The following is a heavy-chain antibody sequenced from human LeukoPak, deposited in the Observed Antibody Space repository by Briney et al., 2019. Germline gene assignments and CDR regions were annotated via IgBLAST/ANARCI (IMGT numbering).Heavy chain of an antibody. D-gene: IGHD4-11*01. CDR1: GGTFSSYA. Sequence: SVKVSCKASGGTFSSYAISWVRQAPGQGLEWMGGIIPIFGTANYAQKFQGRVTITADESTSTAYMELSSLRSEDTAVYYCARDLYDYSRYNWFDPWGQGTLATVSS. J-gene: IGHJ5*02. CDR3: ARDLYDYSRYNWFDP. V-gene: IGHV1-69*13. CDR2: IIPIFGTA.